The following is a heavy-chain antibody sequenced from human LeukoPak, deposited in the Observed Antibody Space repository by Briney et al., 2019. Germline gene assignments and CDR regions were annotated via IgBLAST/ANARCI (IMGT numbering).Heavy chain of an antibody. CDR3: ARYHTALNY. CDR1: GFTFSSYA. Sequence: PGGSLRLSCAASGFTFSSYAMSWVRQAPGKGLEWVSVISDSGRSTYYADSVKGRFTISRDNSKNTVYLQLNNLRVEDTAVYYCARYHTALNYWGQGTLVTASS. J-gene: IGHJ4*02. V-gene: IGHV3-23*01. CDR2: ISDSGRST. D-gene: IGHD5-18*01.